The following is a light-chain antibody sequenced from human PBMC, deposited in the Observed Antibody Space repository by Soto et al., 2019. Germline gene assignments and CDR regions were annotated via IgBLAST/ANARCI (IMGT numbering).Light chain of an antibody. CDR3: CSYASSSTYV. J-gene: IGLJ1*01. V-gene: IGLV2-23*01. CDR1: SSDVGSYNL. Sequence: QSALTQPASVSGSPGQSITISCTGTSSDVGSYNLVSWYQQHPCKAPKLMIYEGTKRPSGVSDRFSGSRSGNTASLTISGLQAEYEADYYCCSYASSSTYVFGTGTKLTVL. CDR2: EGT.